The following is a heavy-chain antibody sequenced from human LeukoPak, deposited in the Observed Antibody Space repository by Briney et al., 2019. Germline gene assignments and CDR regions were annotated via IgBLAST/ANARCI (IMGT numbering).Heavy chain of an antibody. CDR2: IYYSGST. Sequence: KPSETLSLTCTVSGGSISSSSYYWGWIRQPPGKGLEWIGSIYYSGSTYYNPSLKSRVTISVDTSKNQFSLKLSSVTAADTAVYYCAREPFYDILTGYYIAPDYWGQGTLVIVSS. D-gene: IGHD3-9*01. J-gene: IGHJ4*02. CDR1: GGSISSSSYY. V-gene: IGHV4-39*07. CDR3: AREPFYDILTGYYIAPDY.